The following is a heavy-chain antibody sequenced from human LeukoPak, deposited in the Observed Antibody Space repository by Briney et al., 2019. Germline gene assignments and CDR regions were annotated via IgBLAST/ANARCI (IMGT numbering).Heavy chain of an antibody. V-gene: IGHV4-39*01. Sequence: SETLSLTCTVSGGSISSSSYYWGWIRQPPGKGLEWIGSIYYSGSTYYNPSLKSRVTISVDTSKNQFSLKLSSVTAADTALYYCARGLNQYYFDSWGQGILVTVSS. CDR1: GGSISSSSYY. D-gene: IGHD1-14*01. CDR3: ARGLNQYYFDS. J-gene: IGHJ4*02. CDR2: IYYSGST.